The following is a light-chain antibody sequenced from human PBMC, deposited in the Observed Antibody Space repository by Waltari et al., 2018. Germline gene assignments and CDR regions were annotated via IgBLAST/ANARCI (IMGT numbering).Light chain of an antibody. CDR3: SSYTTSSAPWV. Sequence: QSALTQPASVSGSPGQSITISCSGTDSDVGAYDFFTWYQQHPGKAPHLIIYEVSNRPSGMSNRFSASKSGNTASLTISGLQAEDEADYYCSSYTTSSAPWVFGTGTRVTVL. CDR1: DSDVGAYDF. V-gene: IGLV2-14*01. J-gene: IGLJ1*01. CDR2: EVS.